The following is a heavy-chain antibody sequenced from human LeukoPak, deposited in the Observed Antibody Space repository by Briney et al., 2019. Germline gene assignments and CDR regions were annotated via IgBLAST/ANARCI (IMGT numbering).Heavy chain of an antibody. Sequence: SETLSLTCTVSGYSISNGYYWSWIRQPPGKGLEWIGSLYHSGSTFYNPSLKNRVSISVDTSKNQFSLKLSSVTAADTAVYYCASPRDIVVVLAATAGYFDLWGRGTLVTVSS. J-gene: IGHJ2*01. D-gene: IGHD2-15*01. V-gene: IGHV4-38-2*02. CDR1: GYSISNGYY. CDR2: LYHSGST. CDR3: ASPRDIVVVLAATAGYFDL.